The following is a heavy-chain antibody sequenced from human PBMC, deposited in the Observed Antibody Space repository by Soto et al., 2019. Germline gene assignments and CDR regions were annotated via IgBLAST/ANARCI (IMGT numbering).Heavy chain of an antibody. Sequence: ASVKVSCKASGYTFTSYDINWVRQATGQGLEWMGWMNPNSGNTGYAQKFQGRVTMTRNTSISTAYMELSSLRSEDTAVYYCARGHDYGDSRRAYYYYMDVWGKGTTVTVSS. D-gene: IGHD4-17*01. CDR3: ARGHDYGDSRRAYYYYMDV. V-gene: IGHV1-8*01. CDR1: GYTFTSYD. J-gene: IGHJ6*03. CDR2: MNPNSGNT.